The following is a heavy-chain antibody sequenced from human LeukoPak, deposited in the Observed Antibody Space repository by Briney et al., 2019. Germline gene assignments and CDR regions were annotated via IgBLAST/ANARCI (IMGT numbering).Heavy chain of an antibody. D-gene: IGHD3-22*01. CDR1: GFTFTTYW. Sequence: GGSLRLSCSASGFTFTTYWMHWVRLAPGKGLVWVSRINSIGTSTSYADSVKGRFTVSRDNAKSTLYLQITSLRTEDTAVYFCAREVSSGNSPLDYWGQGTLVTVSS. J-gene: IGHJ4*02. CDR3: AREVSSGNSPLDY. V-gene: IGHV3-74*01. CDR2: INSIGTST.